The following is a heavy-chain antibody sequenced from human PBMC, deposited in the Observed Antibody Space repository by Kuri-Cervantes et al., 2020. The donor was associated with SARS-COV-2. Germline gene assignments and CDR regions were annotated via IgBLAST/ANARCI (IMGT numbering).Heavy chain of an antibody. J-gene: IGHJ4*02. D-gene: IGHD2-2*01. V-gene: IGHV3-7*01. CDR2: IKQDGSEK. Sequence: GESLKISCAASGFTFSSYAMHWVRQAPGKGLEWVANIKQDGSEKYYVDSVKGRFTISRDNAKNSLYLQMNSLRAEDTAVYYCATDPGRYCSSTSCGFHYWGQGTLVTVSS. CDR3: ATDPGRYCSSTSCGFHY. CDR1: GFTFSSYA.